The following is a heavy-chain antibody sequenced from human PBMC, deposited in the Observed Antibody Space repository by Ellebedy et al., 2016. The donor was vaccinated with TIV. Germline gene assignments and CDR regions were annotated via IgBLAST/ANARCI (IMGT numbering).Heavy chain of an antibody. CDR3: SRHTDYALDY. CDR2: ISSCSTTI. J-gene: IGHJ4*02. D-gene: IGHD4-17*01. Sequence: GESLKISCAASGTTLSSYSMNWVRQAPGKGLEWVSYISSCSTTIYYADSVKGRFTISRDNAKNSLYLQMNSLRAEDTAVYYCSRHTDYALDYWGQGALVTVSS. CDR1: GTTLSSYS. V-gene: IGHV3-48*04.